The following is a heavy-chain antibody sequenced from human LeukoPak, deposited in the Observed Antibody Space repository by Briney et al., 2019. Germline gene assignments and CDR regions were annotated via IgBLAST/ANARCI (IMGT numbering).Heavy chain of an antibody. CDR3: ARGAGWYEY. CDR1: GGSINNYY. J-gene: IGHJ4*02. D-gene: IGHD6-19*01. CDR2: IHYSGST. Sequence: SETLPLTCTVSGGSINNYYWSWLRQPPGKGLEWIGYIHYSGSTNYNFSLKSRVTISVDTSKSQFSLKLSSVTAADTAVYYCARGAGWYEYWGQGTLVTVSS. V-gene: IGHV4-59*01.